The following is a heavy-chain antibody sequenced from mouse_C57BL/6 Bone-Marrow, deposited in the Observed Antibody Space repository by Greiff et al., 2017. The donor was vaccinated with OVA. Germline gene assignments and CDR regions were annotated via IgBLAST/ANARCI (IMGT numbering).Heavy chain of an antibody. Sequence: QVQLQQSGAELVMPGASVKLSCKASGYTFTSYWMHWVKQRPGQGLEWIGEIDPSDSYTNYNQKFKGKSTLTVDKSSSTAYMQLSSLTSEDSAVYYCARTELYYYGSSHYYYAMDYWGQGTSVTVSS. D-gene: IGHD1-1*01. CDR1: GYTFTSYW. CDR2: IDPSDSYT. J-gene: IGHJ4*01. CDR3: ARTELYYYGSSHYYYAMDY. V-gene: IGHV1-69*01.